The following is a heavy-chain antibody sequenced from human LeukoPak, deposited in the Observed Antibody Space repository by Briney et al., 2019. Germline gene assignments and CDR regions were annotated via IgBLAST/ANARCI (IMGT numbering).Heavy chain of an antibody. CDR2: IYYSGST. J-gene: IGHJ5*02. V-gene: IGHV4-31*03. CDR3: ARVEQWLNWFDP. D-gene: IGHD6-19*01. Sequence: SQTLSLTCTVSGGSISSGGYYWSWIRQHPGKGLEWIGYIYYSGSTYYNPSLKSRVTISVDTSKNQLSLKLSSVTAADTAVYYCARVEQWLNWFDPWGQGTLVTVSS. CDR1: GGSISSGGYY.